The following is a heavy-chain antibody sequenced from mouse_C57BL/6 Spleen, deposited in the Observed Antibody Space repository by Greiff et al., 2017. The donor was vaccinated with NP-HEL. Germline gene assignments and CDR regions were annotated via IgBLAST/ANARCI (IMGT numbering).Heavy chain of an antibody. Sequence: QVQLQQSGAELARPGASVKMSCKASGYTFTSYTMHWVKQRPGQGLEWIGYINPSSGYTKYNQKFKDKATLTADKSSSTAYMQLSSLTSDDSAVYYCARSLEGLLFGAYWGQGTLVTVSA. CDR1: GYTFTSYT. V-gene: IGHV1-4*01. CDR2: INPSSGYT. J-gene: IGHJ3*01. CDR3: ARSLEGLLFGAY. D-gene: IGHD1-1*01.